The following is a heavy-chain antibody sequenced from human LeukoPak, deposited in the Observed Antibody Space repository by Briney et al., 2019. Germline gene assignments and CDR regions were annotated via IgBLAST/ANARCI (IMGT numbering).Heavy chain of an antibody. CDR2: ISYDGSNK. Sequence: PGRSLRLSCAASGFTFSSYVMHWGRQAPGKGLEWVAVISYDGSNKYYADSVKGRFTISRDNSKNTLYLQMNSLRAEDTAVYYCAKDYGGNSLDYWGQGTLVTVSS. V-gene: IGHV3-30-3*01. J-gene: IGHJ4*02. CDR3: AKDYGGNSLDY. CDR1: GFTFSSYV. D-gene: IGHD4-23*01.